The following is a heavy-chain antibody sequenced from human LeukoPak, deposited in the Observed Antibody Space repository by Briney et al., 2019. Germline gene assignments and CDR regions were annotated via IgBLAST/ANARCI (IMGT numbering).Heavy chain of an antibody. D-gene: IGHD1-26*01. CDR2: IYPGDSDI. Sequence: GESLKISCKGSGYRFTNYWIAWVRQMPGKGLEWMGIIYPGDSDIRYSPSFQGHVTISADKSISTAYLQWSSLKASDTAMYYCARLWSGSYPPFDYWGQGTLVTVSS. CDR3: ARLWSGSYPPFDY. J-gene: IGHJ4*02. CDR1: GYRFTNYW. V-gene: IGHV5-51*01.